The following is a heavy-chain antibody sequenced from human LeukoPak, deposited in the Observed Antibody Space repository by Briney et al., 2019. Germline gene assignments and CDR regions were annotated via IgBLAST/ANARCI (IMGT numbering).Heavy chain of an antibody. CDR2: IRKKPNSYTT. Sequence: GGSLRLSCAASGFTFSDHFMDWVRQAPGKGLEWVGHIRKKPNSYTTEYAASVKGRFTFSRDDSKNSLYLQMNSLETEDTAVYYCARVSAITGATDALDFWGQGTMVTVSS. CDR3: ARVSAITGATDALDF. CDR1: GFTFSDHF. D-gene: IGHD1-20*01. J-gene: IGHJ3*01. V-gene: IGHV3-72*01.